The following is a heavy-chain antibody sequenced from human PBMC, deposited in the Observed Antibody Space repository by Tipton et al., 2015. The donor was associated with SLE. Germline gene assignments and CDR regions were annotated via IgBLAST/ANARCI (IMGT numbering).Heavy chain of an antibody. Sequence: SLRLSCAASGFTFSSYWMHWVRQAPGKGLVWVSRINSDGSSTRYADSVKGRFTISRDNAKNTLFLQMNSLRAEDTAVYYCARAAGGNFRHFDYWGQGTLVTVSS. CDR2: INSDGSST. V-gene: IGHV3-74*01. CDR3: ARAAGGNFRHFDY. D-gene: IGHD4-23*01. CDR1: GFTFSSYW. J-gene: IGHJ4*02.